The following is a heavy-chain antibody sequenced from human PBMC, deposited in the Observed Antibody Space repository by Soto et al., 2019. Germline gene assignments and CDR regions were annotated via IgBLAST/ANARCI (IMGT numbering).Heavy chain of an antibody. CDR1: GYRFISYW. CDR2: IFPSDSDT. V-gene: IGHV5-51*01. J-gene: IGHJ5*02. D-gene: IGHD3-22*01. Sequence: GEPLQISCRTSGYRFISYWIAWVRQMPGKGLEWMGIIFPSDSDTRYSPSFQGQVTISADRSTSTVFLQWASLKASDTAVYFCARRDKSGYFNWFDPWGQGTLVTVSS. CDR3: ARRDKSGYFNWFDP.